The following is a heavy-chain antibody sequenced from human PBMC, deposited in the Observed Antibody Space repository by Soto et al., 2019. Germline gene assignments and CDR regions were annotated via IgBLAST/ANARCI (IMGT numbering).Heavy chain of an antibody. CDR2: ISGSGVST. CDR1: GFTFSSFA. V-gene: IGHV3-23*01. D-gene: IGHD6-13*01. Sequence: GGSLRLSCAASGFTFSSFAMRWVRQAPGKGLDWVSAISGSGVSTYSADSVKGRFTISRDNSKNTLYLQMSSLRAEDTAVYYCARGFSAGKVSPPDFWGQGSLVTVSS. CDR3: ARGFSAGKVSPPDF. J-gene: IGHJ4*02.